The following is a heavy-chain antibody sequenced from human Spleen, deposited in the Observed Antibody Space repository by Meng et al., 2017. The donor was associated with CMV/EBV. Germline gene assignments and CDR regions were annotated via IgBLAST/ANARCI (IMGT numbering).Heavy chain of an antibody. Sequence: YSMHWVRQAPGRGLEWMGWINPKSGGTKYAQKFQGRVTMTRDTSINTAYMEVSRLRSDDTAVYYCAKPRSTIFGFLITQTKASNWFDPWGQGTLVTVSS. D-gene: IGHD3-3*01. V-gene: IGHV1-2*02. CDR1: YS. CDR3: AKPRSTIFGFLITQTKASNWFDP. J-gene: IGHJ5*02. CDR2: INPKSGGT.